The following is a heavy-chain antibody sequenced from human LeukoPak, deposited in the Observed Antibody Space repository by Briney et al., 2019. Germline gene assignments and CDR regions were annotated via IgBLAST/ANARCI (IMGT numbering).Heavy chain of an antibody. Sequence: GGPLRISCAASGFTVSSNNMNWVRQAPGKGLEWVSVIYSGGSTYYADSVKDRFTISRDNSKNTLYLQINSLRAEDTAMYYCARGSGYPFYFFDYWGQGTLVTVSS. D-gene: IGHD1-1*01. CDR2: IYSGGST. CDR3: ARGSGYPFYFFDY. J-gene: IGHJ4*02. V-gene: IGHV3-66*01. CDR1: GFTVSSNN.